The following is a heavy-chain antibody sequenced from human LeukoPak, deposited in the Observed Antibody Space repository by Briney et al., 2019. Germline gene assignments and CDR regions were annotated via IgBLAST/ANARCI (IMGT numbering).Heavy chain of an antibody. CDR3: ARDFPFIAAAGSHPYYYYYMDV. D-gene: IGHD6-13*01. V-gene: IGHV3-21*01. CDR2: ISSSSSYI. CDR1: GFTFSSYS. Sequence: GGSLRLSCAASGFTFSSYSMNWVRQAPGKGLEWVSSISSSSSYICYADSVKGRFTISRDNAKNSLYLQMNSLRAEDTAVYYCARDFPFIAAAGSHPYYYYYMDVWGKGTTVTVSS. J-gene: IGHJ6*03.